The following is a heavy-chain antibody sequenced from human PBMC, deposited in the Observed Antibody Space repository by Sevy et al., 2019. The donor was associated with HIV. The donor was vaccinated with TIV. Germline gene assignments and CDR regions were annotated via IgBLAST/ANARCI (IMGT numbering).Heavy chain of an antibody. D-gene: IGHD3-10*01. V-gene: IGHV4-30-2*01. CDR2: VYESENT. CDR1: GGPINDDAYS. CDR3: ARAPYGPGSYGQPFDH. Sequence: SQTLSLTCVVSGGPINDDAYSWSWIRQPPGEGLEWIGYVYESENTYYNPSLESRITISLDWSRNQFSLELRSVTAADTAGYYCARAPYGPGSYGQPFDHWGQGILVTVSS. J-gene: IGHJ4*02.